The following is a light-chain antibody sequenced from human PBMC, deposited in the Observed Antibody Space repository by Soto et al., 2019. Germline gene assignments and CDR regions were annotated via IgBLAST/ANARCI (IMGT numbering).Light chain of an antibody. CDR3: QQYTGPPTT. CDR2: GAS. Sequence: EIILTQSPDTLSLSPGERATLSCRASQTVSSNYLAWCQQRPGQAPRLLIYGASTRAAGIPDRFSGSGSGTDFTLTITRLEPEDSAVYFCQQYTGPPTTFGQGTRPEIQ. CDR1: QTVSSNY. J-gene: IGKJ5*01. V-gene: IGKV3-20*01.